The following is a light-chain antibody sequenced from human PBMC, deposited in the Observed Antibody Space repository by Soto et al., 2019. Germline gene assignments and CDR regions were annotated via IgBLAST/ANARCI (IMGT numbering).Light chain of an antibody. J-gene: IGLJ2*01. CDR1: SSDVGTYNS. Sequence: QSVLTQPASVAGSPGQSITISCTGSSSDVGTYNSVSWYQQHAGKVPKLMIYDVSNRPSGISDRFSGSKSGSTASLTISGLQAEDEADYYCSSYTSSSTVVFGGGTKLTVL. CDR2: DVS. CDR3: SSYTSSSTVV. V-gene: IGLV2-14*01.